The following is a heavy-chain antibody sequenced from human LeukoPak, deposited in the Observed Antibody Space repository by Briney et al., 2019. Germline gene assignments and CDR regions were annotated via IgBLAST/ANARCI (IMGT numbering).Heavy chain of an antibody. D-gene: IGHD2-8*01. J-gene: IGHJ4*02. Sequence: GGSLRLSCAASGFRFGDYWMTWARQAPGKGLEWVSAISGSGGSTYYADSVKGRFTISRDNSKNTLYLQMNSLRAEDTAVYYCAKDSAIYCTNGVCYHFDYWGQGTLVTVSS. CDR2: ISGSGGST. V-gene: IGHV3-23*01. CDR3: AKDSAIYCTNGVCYHFDY. CDR1: GFRFGDYW.